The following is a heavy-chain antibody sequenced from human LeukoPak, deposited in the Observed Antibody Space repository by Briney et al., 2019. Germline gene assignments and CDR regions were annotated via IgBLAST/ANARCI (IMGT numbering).Heavy chain of an antibody. CDR2: ISAYNGNT. Sequence: ASVKVSCKASGYTFTSYGISWVRQAPGQGLEWMGWISAYNGNTNYAQKFQGRVTMTRDTSISTAYMELSRLRSDDTAVYYCARAMQQLVPGDYYYYYMDVWGKGTTVTVSS. CDR3: ARAMQQLVPGDYYYYYMDV. J-gene: IGHJ6*03. CDR1: GYTFTSYG. V-gene: IGHV1-18*01. D-gene: IGHD6-13*01.